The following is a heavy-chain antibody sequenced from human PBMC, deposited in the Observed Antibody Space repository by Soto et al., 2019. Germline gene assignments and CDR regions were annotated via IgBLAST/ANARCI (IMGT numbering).Heavy chain of an antibody. CDR2: IKPNSGDT. J-gene: IGHJ4*02. CDR1: GYIFNDYY. V-gene: IGHV1-2*02. Sequence: QVQLVQSGAEVKKPGASVKVSCKASGYIFNDYYMHWVRQAPGQGLEWMGWIKPNSGDTKCAQKFQDRVTMTRDTSISTAYMELSSLRSDDTAVYYCRRGEDRGEHVDNWGQGTLVIVSS. D-gene: IGHD2-15*01. CDR3: RRGEDRGEHVDN.